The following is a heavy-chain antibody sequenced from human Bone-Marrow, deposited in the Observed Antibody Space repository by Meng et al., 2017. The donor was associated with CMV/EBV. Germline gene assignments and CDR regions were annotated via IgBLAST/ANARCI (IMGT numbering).Heavy chain of an antibody. CDR3: ARDLPSYYYGSGSYSGGMDV. V-gene: IGHV3-7*01. CDR2: IKQDGSEK. CDR1: GFTFSSYW. J-gene: IGHJ6*02. D-gene: IGHD3-10*01. Sequence: GESLKISCAASGFTFSSYWMSWVRQAPGKGLEWVANIKQDGSEKYYVDSVKGRFTISRDNAKNTLYLQMNSLRAEDTAVYYCARDLPSYYYGSGSYSGGMDVWGQGTTVTVYS.